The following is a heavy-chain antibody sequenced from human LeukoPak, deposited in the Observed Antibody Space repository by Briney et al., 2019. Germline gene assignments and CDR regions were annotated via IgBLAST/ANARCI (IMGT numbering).Heavy chain of an antibody. CDR2: ISGSGGST. V-gene: IGHV3-23*01. D-gene: IGHD3-10*01. CDR3: AKDLNGSGSYYNAYYYMDV. CDR1: GFTFSSYA. Sequence: GGSLRLSCAASGFTFSSYAMSWVRQAPGKGLEWVSAISGSGGSTYYADSVKGRFTISRDNSKNTLYLQMNSLRAEDTAVYYCAKDLNGSGSYYNAYYYMDVWGKGTTVTVSS. J-gene: IGHJ6*03.